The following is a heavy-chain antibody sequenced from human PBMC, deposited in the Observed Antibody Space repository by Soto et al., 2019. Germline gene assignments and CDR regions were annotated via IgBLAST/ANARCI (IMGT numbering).Heavy chain of an antibody. J-gene: IGHJ3*02. V-gene: IGHV3-30*18. CDR1: GFIFSDYG. CDR3: AKSLSGGTLRGAFDI. D-gene: IGHD1-26*01. Sequence: GGSLRLSCAASGFIFSDYGMHWVRQAPGKGLEWVTVISYDGSNKYYANSVKGRFTTSRDNSKNTLYLQMNSLRAEDTAVYYCAKSLSGGTLRGAFDIWGQGTMVTVSS. CDR2: ISYDGSNK.